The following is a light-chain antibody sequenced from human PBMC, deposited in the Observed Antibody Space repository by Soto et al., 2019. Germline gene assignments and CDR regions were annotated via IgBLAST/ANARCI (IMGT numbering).Light chain of an antibody. V-gene: IGLV2-14*01. J-gene: IGLJ1*01. CDR1: SSDVGGYNY. Sequence: QSVLTQPASVSGSPGQSITISCTGTSSDVGGYNYVSWYQQHPGKAPKLMIYDVSNRPSGVSNRFSGPKSGNTASLTISGLQAEDEADYYCSSYTSSSTLLYVFGTGTKLTVL. CDR3: SSYTSSSTLLYV. CDR2: DVS.